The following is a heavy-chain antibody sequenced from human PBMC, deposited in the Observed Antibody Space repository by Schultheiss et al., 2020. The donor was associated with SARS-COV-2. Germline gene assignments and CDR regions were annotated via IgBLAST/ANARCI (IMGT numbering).Heavy chain of an antibody. Sequence: ESLKISCAASGFTFSTDWMSWVRQAPGKGLEWVANIRQDGNEKFYVHSVKGRFTISRDNAKNSVYLQMNSLRGEDTAVYYCATGYDFGEYWGRGTLVTVSS. V-gene: IGHV3-7*04. CDR3: ATGYDFGEY. CDR2: IRQDGNEK. CDR1: GFTFSTDW. J-gene: IGHJ4*02. D-gene: IGHD3-3*01.